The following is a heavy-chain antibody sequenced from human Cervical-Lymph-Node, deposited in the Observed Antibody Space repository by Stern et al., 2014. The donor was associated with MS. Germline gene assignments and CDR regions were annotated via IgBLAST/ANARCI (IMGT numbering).Heavy chain of an antibody. Sequence: QVQLVQSGAEVKKPGSSVKVSCKASGVTFSSSAFTWVRQAPGQGLEWMGGIIPIFGTPNYAQKFQGRVTISSDESTSTVYMELSSLRSEDTAVYYCARDIPSYGGSPRIAFDIWGQGTMVTVSS. CDR2: IIPIFGTP. D-gene: IGHD4-23*01. CDR1: GVTFSSSA. J-gene: IGHJ3*02. CDR3: ARDIPSYGGSPRIAFDI. V-gene: IGHV1-69*01.